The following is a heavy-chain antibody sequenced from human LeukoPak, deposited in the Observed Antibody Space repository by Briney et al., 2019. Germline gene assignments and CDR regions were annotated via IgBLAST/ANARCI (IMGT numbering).Heavy chain of an antibody. V-gene: IGHV5-51*01. CDR2: IYPGDSDT. CDR1: GYNFTSYW. D-gene: IGHD2-15*01. CDR3: ARLGGAATNDAFDI. J-gene: IGHJ3*02. Sequence: GGSLQISCKGSGYNFTSYWIGGVRQLPGKGLEWMGIIYPGDSDTRYSPSFQGQVTISADKSISTAYLQWSSLKASDTAMYYCARLGGAATNDAFDIWGQGTMVTVSS.